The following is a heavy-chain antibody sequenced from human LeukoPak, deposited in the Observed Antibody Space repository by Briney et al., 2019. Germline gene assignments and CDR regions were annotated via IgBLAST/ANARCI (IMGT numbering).Heavy chain of an antibody. D-gene: IGHD4-11*01. CDR2: IYPSDSDT. CDR1: GYRFTSYW. V-gene: IGHV5-51*01. CDR3: ARQTTTTTYDS. Sequence: PGESLKISCKGSGYRFTSYWITWVRQMPGKGLEWMGIIYPSDSDTTYSPSFQGQVTISADKSISTAYLQWNSLKAPDTAMYYCARQTTTTTYDSWGQGTLVTVSS. J-gene: IGHJ4*02.